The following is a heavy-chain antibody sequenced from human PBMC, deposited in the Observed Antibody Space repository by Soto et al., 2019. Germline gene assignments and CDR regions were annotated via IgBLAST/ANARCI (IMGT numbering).Heavy chain of an antibody. D-gene: IGHD1-26*01. CDR1: GFTFSSYA. CDR2: ISGSGGST. V-gene: IGHV3-23*01. J-gene: IGHJ4*02. CDR3: AKGQWELPFYYYFDY. Sequence: GGSLRLSCAASGFTFSSYAMSWVRQAPGKGLEWVSAISGSGGSTYYADSVKGRFTISRDNSKNTLYLQMNSLRAEDTAVYYCAKGQWELPFYYYFDYWGQGTLVTVSS.